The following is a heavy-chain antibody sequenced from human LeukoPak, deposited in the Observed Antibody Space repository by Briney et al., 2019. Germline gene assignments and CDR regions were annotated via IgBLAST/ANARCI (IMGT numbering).Heavy chain of an antibody. D-gene: IGHD3-22*01. CDR3: ARDLVDSSGSHLNWFDP. CDR1: GGTFSSYA. V-gene: IGHV1-69*05. Sequence: SVKVSCEASGGTFSSYAISWVRQAPGQGLEWMGGIIRIYGTANYAQKFQGRVTITTDESTSTAYMELSSLRSEDTAVYYCARDLVDSSGSHLNWFDPWGQGTLVTVSS. CDR2: IIRIYGTA. J-gene: IGHJ5*02.